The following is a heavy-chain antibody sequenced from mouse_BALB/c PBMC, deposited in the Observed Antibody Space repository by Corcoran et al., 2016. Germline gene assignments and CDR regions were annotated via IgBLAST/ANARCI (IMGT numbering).Heavy chain of an antibody. J-gene: IGHJ4*01. Sequence: QIQLVQSGPELKKPGETVKISCKASGYTFTNYGMNWVKQAPGKGLKWMGWINTYTGEPTYVDDFKGRFAFSLETSASTAYLQINNLKNEDTATYFCAREPRSMDYWGQGTSVTVSS. CDR2: INTYTGEP. V-gene: IGHV9-3-1*01. CDR1: GYTFTNYG. CDR3: AREPRSMDY.